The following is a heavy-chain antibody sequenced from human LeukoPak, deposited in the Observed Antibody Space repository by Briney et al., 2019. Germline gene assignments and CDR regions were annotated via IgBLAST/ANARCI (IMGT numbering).Heavy chain of an antibody. CDR3: ARGSRYCSGGNCHLRFDY. D-gene: IGHD2-15*01. Sequence: SETLSLTCTVSGGSISSYYWGWIRQPPGKGPEWIGSIDYSGSTYYNPSLKSRITISVDTSKNHFSLKLSSVAAADTAVYYCARGSRYCSGGNCHLRFDYWGQGILVTVSS. CDR1: GGSISSYY. CDR2: IDYSGST. J-gene: IGHJ4*02. V-gene: IGHV4-39*07.